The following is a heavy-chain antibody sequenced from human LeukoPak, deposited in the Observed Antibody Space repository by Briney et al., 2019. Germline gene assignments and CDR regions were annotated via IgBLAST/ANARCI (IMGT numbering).Heavy chain of an antibody. Sequence: GGSLRLSCEASGFTFSSSAMSWVRQAPGRGLEWVSSISINVDNTYYADSVKGRVTISRDNSKTTLYLQMNTLRAEDTAVYYCAKFSRSYCSSTRCSKYFDCWGQGTPVTVSS. CDR1: GFTFSSSA. V-gene: IGHV3-23*01. D-gene: IGHD2-2*01. CDR3: AKFSRSYCSSTRCSKYFDC. CDR2: ISINVDNT. J-gene: IGHJ4*02.